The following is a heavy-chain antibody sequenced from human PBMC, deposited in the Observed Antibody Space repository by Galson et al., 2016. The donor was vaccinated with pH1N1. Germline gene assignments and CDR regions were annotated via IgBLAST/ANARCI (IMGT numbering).Heavy chain of an antibody. J-gene: IGHJ3*02. CDR2: ISGLGVKT. CDR3: ARVVNYYDSSGVDAVDI. D-gene: IGHD3-22*01. V-gene: IGHV3-23*01. Sequence: SLRLSCAASGFTFSYHAMTWVRQAPGKGLAWVSGISGLGVKTYYADSVRGRFIISRDNSKNTLSLHVNSLRAEDTGVYYCARVVNYYDSSGVDAVDIWGQGTVVTVSS. CDR1: GFTFSYHA.